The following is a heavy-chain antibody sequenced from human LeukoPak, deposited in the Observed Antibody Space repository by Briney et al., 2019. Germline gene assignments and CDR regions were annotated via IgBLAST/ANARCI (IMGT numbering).Heavy chain of an antibody. CDR3: AKDPGLRGFFDY. Sequence: GSLRLSCAASGFTFRSDWMSWVRQSPEKGLEWAANINPDGSATYYVDSVKGRFIISRDNTKNSLYLQMNSLRAEDTAVYYCAKDPGLRGFFDYWGQGTLVTVPS. D-gene: IGHD2-21*02. V-gene: IGHV3-7*01. CDR2: INPDGSAT. J-gene: IGHJ4*02. CDR1: GFTFRSDW.